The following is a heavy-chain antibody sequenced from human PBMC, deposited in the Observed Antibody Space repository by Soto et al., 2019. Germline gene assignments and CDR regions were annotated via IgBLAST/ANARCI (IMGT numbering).Heavy chain of an antibody. D-gene: IGHD6-13*01. J-gene: IGHJ4*02. Sequence: GESLKVSCKGSGYSFTSYWIGWMRQMPGKGLEWMGIIYPGDSDTRYSPSFQGQVTISADKSISTAYLQWSSLRSDDTAVYYCARDWAAAGPFDYWGQGTLVTVSS. CDR1: GYSFTSYW. CDR2: IYPGDSDT. V-gene: IGHV5-51*01. CDR3: ARDWAAAGPFDY.